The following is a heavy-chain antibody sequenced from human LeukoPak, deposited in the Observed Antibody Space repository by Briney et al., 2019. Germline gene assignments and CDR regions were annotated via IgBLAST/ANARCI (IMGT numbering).Heavy chain of an antibody. CDR2: IYYSGST. V-gene: IGHV4-59*01. CDR3: ARDRRYGSGSYYSPRYYYGMDV. J-gene: IGHJ6*02. D-gene: IGHD3-10*01. CDR1: GGSISSYY. Sequence: SETLSLTCTVSGGSISSYYWSWIRQPPGKGLEWIGYIYYSGSTNYNPSLKSRVTISVDTSKNQFSLKLSSVTAADTAVYYCARDRRYGSGSYYSPRYYYGMDVWGQGTTVTVSS.